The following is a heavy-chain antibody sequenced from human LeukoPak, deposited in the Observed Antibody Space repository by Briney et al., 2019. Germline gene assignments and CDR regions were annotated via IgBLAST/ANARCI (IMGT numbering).Heavy chain of an antibody. CDR3: AKVTKSYCSGGSCNLDY. CDR2: IGSSGTST. Sequence: GGSLRLSCSASGFTFSSYAMTWVRQAPGKGLEWVSAIGSSGTSTCYADSVKGRFTISRDNSKNTLYLQMNSLRAEDTAVYYCAKVTKSYCSGGSCNLDYWGQGTLVTVSS. CDR1: GFTFSSYA. V-gene: IGHV3-23*01. J-gene: IGHJ4*02. D-gene: IGHD2-15*01.